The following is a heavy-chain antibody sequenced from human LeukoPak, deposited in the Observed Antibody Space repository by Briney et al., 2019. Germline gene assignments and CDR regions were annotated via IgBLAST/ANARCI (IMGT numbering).Heavy chain of an antibody. CDR2: VSESGSTT. V-gene: IGHV3-23*01. J-gene: IGHJ4*02. D-gene: IGHD3-22*01. CDR1: GFTFSIYA. Sequence: GGSLRLSCAASGFTFSIYAMSWVRQAPGKGLEWVSVVSESGSTTYDTDPVKGRFTISRDNSKGMLYLQMNSLRAEDTAVYYCAKAASVVTSPFDYWGQGTLVTVSS. CDR3: AKAASVVTSPFDY.